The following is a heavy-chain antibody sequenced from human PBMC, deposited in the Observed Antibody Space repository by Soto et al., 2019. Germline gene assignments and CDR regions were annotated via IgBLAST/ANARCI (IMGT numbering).Heavy chain of an antibody. CDR1: GFTFSRYW. Sequence: PGGSLRLSCAASGFTFSRYWMTWVRQAPGKGLEWVANIKQDGSEKYYVDSVKGRFTISRDNAKNSLYLQMNSLRAEDTAVYYCARDFYDTNGYFSAYFDHWGQGTLVTVSS. V-gene: IGHV3-7*01. D-gene: IGHD3-22*01. J-gene: IGHJ4*02. CDR3: ARDFYDTNGYFSAYFDH. CDR2: IKQDGSEK.